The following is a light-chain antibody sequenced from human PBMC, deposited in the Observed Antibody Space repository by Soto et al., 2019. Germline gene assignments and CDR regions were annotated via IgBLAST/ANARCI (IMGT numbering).Light chain of an antibody. V-gene: IGLV2-11*01. CDR3: CSSAGSYTSV. CDR1: SSDVGGYNY. J-gene: IGLJ3*02. Sequence: QSALTQPRSVSGSPGQSVTISCTGTSSDVGGYNYVSWYQQHPGKAPKLMICDVSKRPSGVPDRFSGSKSGNTASLTISGLQAEDEVDYYCCSSAGSYTSVFGGGTKLTVL. CDR2: DVS.